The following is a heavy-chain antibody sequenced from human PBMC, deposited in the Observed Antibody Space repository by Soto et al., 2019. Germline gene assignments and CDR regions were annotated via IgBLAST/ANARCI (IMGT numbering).Heavy chain of an antibody. CDR2: IWFDGTNE. CDR1: GFAFNTYG. CDR3: VTSSGCH. J-gene: IGHJ4*02. D-gene: IGHD3-22*01. Sequence: QVQLVESGGGVVHPGMSLTLSCVASGFAFNTYGMNWVRQAPGGGLELVAVIWFDGTNEYYSDSVKGRFTIFRDNSRNTLHLQMRGLRVDDTAIYYCVTSSGCHWGQGTLVTVSS. V-gene: IGHV3-33*08.